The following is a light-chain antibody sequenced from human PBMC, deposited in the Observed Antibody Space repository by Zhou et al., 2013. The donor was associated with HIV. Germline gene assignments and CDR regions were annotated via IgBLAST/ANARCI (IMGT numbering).Light chain of an antibody. CDR3: QQYYSFPWT. CDR1: QHISSY. CDR2: AAS. V-gene: IGKV1-8*01. J-gene: IGKJ1*01. Sequence: IQMTQSPSSLSASTGDRVTITCRASQHISSYLAWYQQKPGKAPKLLIYAASSLQSGVPSRFSGSGSGTDFTLTISCLQSEDFATYYCQQYYSFPWTFGQGTKVEIK.